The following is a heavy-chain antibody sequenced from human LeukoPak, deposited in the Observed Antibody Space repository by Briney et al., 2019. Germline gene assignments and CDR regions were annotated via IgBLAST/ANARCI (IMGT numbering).Heavy chain of an antibody. CDR3: ARGGVSRTHDY. D-gene: IGHD3-3*01. J-gene: IGHJ4*02. Sequence: GGSLRLSCAASGFTFSGFWMHWVRQAPGKGLVWVSHINGDGSETSYADSVKGRFTISRDNAKNTLYLQMNSLRAEDTAVYYCARGGVSRTHDYWGQETLVTVSS. CDR2: INGDGSET. V-gene: IGHV3-74*01. CDR1: GFTFSGFW.